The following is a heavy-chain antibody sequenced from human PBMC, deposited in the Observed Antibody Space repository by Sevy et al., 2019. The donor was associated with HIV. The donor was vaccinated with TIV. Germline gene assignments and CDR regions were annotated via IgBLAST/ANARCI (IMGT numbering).Heavy chain of an antibody. CDR3: ARDSTTRPRVLDY. V-gene: IGHV4-59*01. D-gene: IGHD1-1*01. J-gene: IGHJ4*02. Sequence: SETLSLTCSVSGGSISSYFWTWVRPSPGKGLEWIGNIYFTGNTDYSPSLKRRVTLSLDTSKSQFSLTLKSVTAADTSIYFCARDSTTRPRVLDYWGQGTLVTVSS. CDR2: IYFTGNT. CDR1: GGSISSYF.